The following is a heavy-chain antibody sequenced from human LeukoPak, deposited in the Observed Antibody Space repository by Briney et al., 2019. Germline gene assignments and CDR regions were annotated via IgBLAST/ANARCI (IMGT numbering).Heavy chain of an antibody. V-gene: IGHV3-30*18. CDR3: AKGSVYDILTGYYTHFDY. D-gene: IGHD3-9*01. Sequence: PGRSLRLSCAASGFTFSSYGMHWVRQAPGKGLEWVAFISYDGSNKYYADSVKGRFTISRDNSKNTLYLQMNSLRAEDTAVYYCAKGSVYDILTGYYTHFDYWGQGTLVTVSS. CDR1: GFTFSSYG. CDR2: ISYDGSNK. J-gene: IGHJ4*02.